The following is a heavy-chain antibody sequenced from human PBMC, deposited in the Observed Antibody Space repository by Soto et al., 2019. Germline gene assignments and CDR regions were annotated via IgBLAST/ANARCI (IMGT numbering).Heavy chain of an antibody. Sequence: EVQLVESGGGLVQPGGSLRLSCAASGFTFSSYSMNWVRQAPGKGLEWVSYISSSSSTIYYADSVKGRFTISRDNAKNSLNLQMNSLRDEDTAVYYCARDKGRSPLDYWGQGTLFTVSS. D-gene: IGHD2-15*01. V-gene: IGHV3-48*02. J-gene: IGHJ4*02. CDR3: ARDKGRSPLDY. CDR1: GFTFSSYS. CDR2: ISSSSSTI.